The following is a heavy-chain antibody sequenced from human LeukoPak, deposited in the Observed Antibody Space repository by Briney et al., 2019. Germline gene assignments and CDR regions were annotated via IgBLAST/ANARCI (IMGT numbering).Heavy chain of an antibody. CDR3: ASSGIAAAGTEWFDP. CDR2: IYYSGST. V-gene: IGHV4-39*01. D-gene: IGHD6-13*01. CDR1: GGSISSSSYY. J-gene: IGHJ5*02. Sequence: PSETLSLTCTVSGGSISSSSYYWGWLRQPPGKGLEWIGSIYYSGSTYYNPSLKSRVTISVDTSKNQFSLKLSSVTAADTAVYYCASSGIAAAGTEWFDPWGQGTLVTVSS.